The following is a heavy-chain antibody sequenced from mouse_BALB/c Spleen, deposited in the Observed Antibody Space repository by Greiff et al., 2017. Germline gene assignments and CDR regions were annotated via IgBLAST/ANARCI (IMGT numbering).Heavy chain of an antibody. CDR2: ISSGGST. Sequence: EVKLQESGGGLVKPGGSLKLSCAASGFTFSSYAMSWVRQTPEKRLEWVASISSGGSTYYPDSVKGRFTISGDNARNILYLQMSSLRSEDTAMYYCARGGQRTRKVRYAMDYWGQGTSVTVSS. D-gene: IGHD2-14*01. V-gene: IGHV5-6-5*01. CDR3: ARGGQRTRKVRYAMDY. CDR1: GFTFSSYA. J-gene: IGHJ4*01.